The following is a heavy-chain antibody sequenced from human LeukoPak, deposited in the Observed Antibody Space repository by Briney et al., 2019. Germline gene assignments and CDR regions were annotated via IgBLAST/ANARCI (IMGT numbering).Heavy chain of an antibody. J-gene: IGHJ4*02. CDR2: INHSGST. CDR3: ARVTLIQLWL. CDR1: GGSFSGYY. Sequence: PSETLSLTCAVYGGSFSGYYWSWIRQPPGKGLEWIGEINHSGSTSYNPSLKSRVTISVDTSKSQFSLRLSSVTAADTAVYYCARVTLIQLWLWGQGTLVTVSS. V-gene: IGHV4-34*01. D-gene: IGHD5-18*01.